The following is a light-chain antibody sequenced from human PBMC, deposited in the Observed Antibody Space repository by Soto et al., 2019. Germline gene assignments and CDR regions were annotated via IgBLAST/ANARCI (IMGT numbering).Light chain of an antibody. Sequence: QSVLTQPPSVSGAPGQRVTISCTGSSSNIGAGYDVHWYQQLPGTAPKLLIYGNSNRPSGVPDRFSGSKSGTSASLAITGLQAEDEADYYCKSYDSSLSGPVFGTGTKLTVL. V-gene: IGLV1-40*01. J-gene: IGLJ1*01. CDR1: SSNIGAGYD. CDR3: KSYDSSLSGPV. CDR2: GNS.